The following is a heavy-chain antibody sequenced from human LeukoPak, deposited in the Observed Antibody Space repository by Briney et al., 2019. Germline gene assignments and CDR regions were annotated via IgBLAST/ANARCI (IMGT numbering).Heavy chain of an antibody. CDR3: ARLGPAATHYYYYYYMDV. Sequence: SETLSLTCAVSGYSISSGYYWGWIRPPPGKGLEWIGCIYHSGSTYYNPSLKSRVTISVDTSKNQFSLKLSSVTAADTAVYYCARLGPAATHYYYYYYMDVWGKGTTVTVSS. CDR1: GYSISSGYY. V-gene: IGHV4-38-2*01. J-gene: IGHJ6*03. D-gene: IGHD2-2*01. CDR2: IYHSGST.